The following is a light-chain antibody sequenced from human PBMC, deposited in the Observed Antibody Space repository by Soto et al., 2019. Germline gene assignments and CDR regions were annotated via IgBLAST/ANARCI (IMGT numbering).Light chain of an antibody. CDR2: RNN. V-gene: IGLV1-47*01. J-gene: IGLJ2*01. CDR1: NSNIGKNY. Sequence: QPVLTQPPSASGTPGQRVTISCSGSNSNIGKNYVYWYRQLPGTAPKLLIYRNNQRPSGVPDRFSGSKSGTSASLAISGLRSEDEADYYCAAWDDSLSGHELFGGGTQLPS. CDR3: AAWDDSLSGHEL.